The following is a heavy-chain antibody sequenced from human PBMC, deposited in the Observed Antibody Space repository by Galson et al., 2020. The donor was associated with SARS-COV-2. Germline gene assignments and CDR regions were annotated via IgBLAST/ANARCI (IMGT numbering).Heavy chain of an antibody. Sequence: TGGSLRLSCAASGFISSSHAMYWVRQAPGMGLEWVALISYDGNNKHYADSVKGRFTISRDNSKNTLYLQMNSLRPEDTAVYYCARDERDLWARCDYWGQGTLVTVSS. V-gene: IGHV3-30-3*01. D-gene: IGHD3-10*01. J-gene: IGHJ4*02. CDR1: GFISSSHA. CDR3: ARDERDLWARCDY. CDR2: ISYDGNNK.